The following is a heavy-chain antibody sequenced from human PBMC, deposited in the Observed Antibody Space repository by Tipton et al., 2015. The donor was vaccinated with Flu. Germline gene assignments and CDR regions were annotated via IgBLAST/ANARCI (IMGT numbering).Heavy chain of an antibody. J-gene: IGHJ4*02. D-gene: IGHD3/OR15-3a*01. CDR2: INSDWST. Sequence: GSLRLSCAASGFTFTHYRMHWVRQAPGKGLVWVSLINSDWSTNYADSVRGRFTISRDNAENTVYLQMNSLRVDDTAVYYCTRDYQGLGYWGRGTLVTVSS. CDR1: GFTFTHYR. V-gene: IGHV3-74*01. CDR3: TRDYQGLGY.